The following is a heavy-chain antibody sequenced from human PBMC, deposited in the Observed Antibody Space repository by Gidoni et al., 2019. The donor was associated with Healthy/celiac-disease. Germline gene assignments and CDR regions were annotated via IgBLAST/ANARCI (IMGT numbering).Heavy chain of an antibody. J-gene: IGHJ5*02. CDR2: ISGSGGST. D-gene: IGHD6-13*01. CDR3: AKDFNGYSSSWYESWFDP. V-gene: IGHV3-23*01. CDR1: VFTFSSYA. Sequence: EVQLLESGGGLVQPGGSLRLSCAASVFTFSSYAMGWVRQAPGKGLEWVSAISGSGGSTYYADSVKGRFTISRDNSKNTLYLQMNSLRAEDTAVYYCAKDFNGYSSSWYESWFDPWGQGTLVTVSS.